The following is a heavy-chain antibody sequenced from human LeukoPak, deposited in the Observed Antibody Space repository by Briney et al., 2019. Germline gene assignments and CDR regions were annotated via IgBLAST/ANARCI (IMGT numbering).Heavy chain of an antibody. J-gene: IGHJ5*02. CDR1: GFTFSSYG. CDR3: ARDLRPHGAYHPFWFDP. V-gene: IGHV3-33*01. D-gene: IGHD4-17*01. Sequence: GGSLRLSCAASGFTFSSYGMHWVRQAPGKGLEWVAVIWYDGSNKYYADSVKGRFTISRDNSKNTLYLQMNSLRAEDTAVYYCARDLRPHGAYHPFWFDPWGQGTLVTVSS. CDR2: IWYDGSNK.